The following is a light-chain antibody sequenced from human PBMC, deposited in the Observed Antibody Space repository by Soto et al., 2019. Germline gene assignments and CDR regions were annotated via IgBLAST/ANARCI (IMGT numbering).Light chain of an antibody. CDR1: QSVSRTY. CDR2: DAS. J-gene: IGKJ1*01. V-gene: IGKV3-20*01. Sequence: EIVLTQSPDTLSLSPGERATLSCRSSQSVSRTYLAWYQQKPGQAPRLLIYDASNRATGFPDRFSGSGSGTDFTLTISRLEPEDFAVYYCQQYDSSPKTVGQGTKVDIK. CDR3: QQYDSSPKT.